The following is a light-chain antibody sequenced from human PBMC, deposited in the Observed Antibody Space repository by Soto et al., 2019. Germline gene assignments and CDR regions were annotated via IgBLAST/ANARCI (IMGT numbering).Light chain of an antibody. V-gene: IGKV3-20*01. CDR2: DAS. CDR1: QSVSSSY. CDR3: QQYGSSPLT. Sequence: PGERATLSWTSSQSVSSSYLAWYQQKPGQAPRLLIYDASSRATGIPDRFSGGGSGTDVTLTISRLEPEDFAVYYCQQYGSSPLTFGGGTKVDIK. J-gene: IGKJ4*01.